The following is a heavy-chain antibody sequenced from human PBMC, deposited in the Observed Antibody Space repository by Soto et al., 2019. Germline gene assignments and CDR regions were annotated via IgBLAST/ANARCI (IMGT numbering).Heavy chain of an antibody. CDR1: GDSISSSNSH. J-gene: IGHJ3*02. V-gene: IGHV4-39*01. CDR2: VYYGGSIFYSGNI. Sequence: XAILSLTCTVSGDSISSSNSHGGWTRQPPGKGLEYIGSVYYGGSIFYSGNIYYNPSLKSRVTISVDTSKNQFSLRLSSVTAADTGVYYCVRYDRINMKPYSPEGFHIWGQGTMVTVSS. D-gene: IGHD3-3*02. CDR3: VRYDRINMKPYSPEGFHI.